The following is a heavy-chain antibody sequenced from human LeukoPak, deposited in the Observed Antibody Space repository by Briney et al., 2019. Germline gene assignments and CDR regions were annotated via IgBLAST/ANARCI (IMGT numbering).Heavy chain of an antibody. CDR3: ARGKYYYDSNSSYRYFDP. J-gene: IGHJ5*02. Sequence: PSETLSLTCTVSGGSISSYYWRWIRQPARKGLEWIGRIYTTGNTNYNPSLKSRVTISIDTSKKQFSLKLSSVTAADTAVYYCARGKYYYDSNSSYRYFDPWGQGTLVTVSS. V-gene: IGHV4-4*07. CDR2: IYTTGNT. D-gene: IGHD3-22*01. CDR1: GGSISSYY.